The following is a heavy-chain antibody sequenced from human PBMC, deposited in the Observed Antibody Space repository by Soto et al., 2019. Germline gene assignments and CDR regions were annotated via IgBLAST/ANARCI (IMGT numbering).Heavy chain of an antibody. CDR1: GFTFSTYA. V-gene: IGHV3-23*01. CDR2: ISADGATR. Sequence: EVQLLESGGDLVQPGGSLRLSCVASGFTFSTYAMDWVRQAPGKGLEWVAAISADGATRFHADSVRGRFTISRDNSRNTLYLQMNSLRAEDTAIYYCGKIGEAGEEATVYWGQGALVTVSS. J-gene: IGHJ4*02. CDR3: GKIGEAGEEATVY. D-gene: IGHD3-10*01.